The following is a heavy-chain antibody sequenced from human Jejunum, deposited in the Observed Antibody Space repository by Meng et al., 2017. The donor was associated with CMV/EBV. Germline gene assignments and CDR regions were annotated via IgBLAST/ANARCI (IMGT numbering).Heavy chain of an antibody. CDR3: ARDLAVEETDGYRDMDV. CDR1: DHY. J-gene: IGHJ6*02. Sequence: DHYMDWVRQAPGKGLEWIGRSRDKAHSYTTEYAASVKGRFTISRDDSGNSVYLQMNSLKVEDTAVYYCARDLAVEETDGYRDMDVWGQGTTVTVSS. V-gene: IGHV3-72*01. CDR2: SRDKAHSYTT. D-gene: IGHD6-19*01.